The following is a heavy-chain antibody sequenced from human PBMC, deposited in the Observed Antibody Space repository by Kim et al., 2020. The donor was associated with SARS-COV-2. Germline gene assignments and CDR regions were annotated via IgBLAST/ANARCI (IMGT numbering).Heavy chain of an antibody. J-gene: IGHJ4*02. CDR2: INHSGST. Sequence: SETLSLTCAVYGGSFSGYYWSWIRQPPGKGLEWIGEINHSGSTNYNPSLKSRVTISVDTSKNQFSLKLSSVTAADTAVYYCAVQRYSSGWTDTYYFDYWGQGTLVTVSS. CDR1: GGSFSGYY. D-gene: IGHD6-19*01. CDR3: AVQRYSSGWTDTYYFDY. V-gene: IGHV4-34*01.